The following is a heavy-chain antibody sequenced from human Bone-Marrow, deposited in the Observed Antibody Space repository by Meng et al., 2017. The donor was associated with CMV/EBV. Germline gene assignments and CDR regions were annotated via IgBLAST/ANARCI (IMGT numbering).Heavy chain of an antibody. Sequence: SVKVSCKASGDTFSLYTITWVRQAPGQGLEWVGRIIPIVGIANYAQRFQGRLMITADKSTRTAYMELSSLTCEDTAVYYCARINIVGRTWYGVGDAFDIWGQGTMATVPS. D-gene: IGHD2/OR15-2a*01. CDR1: GDTFSLYT. CDR3: ARINIVGRTWYGVGDAFDI. CDR2: IIPIVGIA. V-gene: IGHV1-69*02. J-gene: IGHJ3*02.